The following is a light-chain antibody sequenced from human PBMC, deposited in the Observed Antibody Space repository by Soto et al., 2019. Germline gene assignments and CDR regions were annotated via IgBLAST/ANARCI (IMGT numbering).Light chain of an antibody. J-gene: IGKJ4*01. CDR2: GAS. V-gene: IGKV3-15*01. CDR3: QKYSDWPLT. Sequence: EIVMTQSPATLSVSPGERATLSCWASQGVSSFLAWYQQRPGQAPRLLIYGASTRATGIPARFSGSGSGTEFILTISSLQSEDFAVYYCQKYSDWPLTFGGGTKVEIK. CDR1: QGVSSF.